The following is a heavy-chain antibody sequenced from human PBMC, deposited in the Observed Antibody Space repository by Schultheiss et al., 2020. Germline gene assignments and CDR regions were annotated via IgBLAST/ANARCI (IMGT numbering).Heavy chain of an antibody. CDR3: AKDRSGAFDI. CDR1: GFTFSSYS. CDR2: ISSSSSYI. V-gene: IGHV3-21*01. J-gene: IGHJ3*02. Sequence: GGSLRLSCSASGFTFSSYSMNWVRQAPGKGLEWVSSISSSSSYIYYADSVKGRFTISRDNSKNTLYLQMNSLRAEDTAVYYCAKDRSGAFDIWGQGTMVTVSS.